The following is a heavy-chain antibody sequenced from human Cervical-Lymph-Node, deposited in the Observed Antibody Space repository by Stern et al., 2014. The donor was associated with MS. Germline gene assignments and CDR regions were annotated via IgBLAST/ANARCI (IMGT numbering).Heavy chain of an antibody. D-gene: IGHD2-15*01. J-gene: IGHJ4*02. V-gene: IGHV3-21*06. Sequence: VQLVESGGGLVKPGDSLRLTCTGSGFTFSAYTMTWVRQAPGKGLEWIPSIISSARSVHYTDSVKGRFNISRDNANSSVLRHMNSLRVDDTAVYYCARGKDRRWTHWGQGILVTVSS. CDR2: IISSARSV. CDR3: ARGKDRRWTH. CDR1: GFTFSAYT.